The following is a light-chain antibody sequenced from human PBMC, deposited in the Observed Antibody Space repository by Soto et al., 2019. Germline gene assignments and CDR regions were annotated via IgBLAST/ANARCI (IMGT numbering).Light chain of an antibody. J-gene: IGKJ1*01. CDR2: DAS. V-gene: IGKV1-5*01. CDR1: QTISTW. Sequence: DIQVTQSPPTLSASVGDRVTITCRASQTISTWMAWYQQKPGKAPKLLVYDASTLQSGVASRFSGSGSGTEYTLIISGLQPDDYATYYCQQYTNTNNPWMFGQGTKVDI. CDR3: QQYTNTNNPWM.